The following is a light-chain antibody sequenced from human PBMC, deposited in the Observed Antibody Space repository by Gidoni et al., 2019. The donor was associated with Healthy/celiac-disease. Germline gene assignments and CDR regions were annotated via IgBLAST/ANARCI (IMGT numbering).Light chain of an antibody. CDR1: QSVSSN. CDR2: GAS. J-gene: IGKJ4*01. V-gene: IGKV3-15*01. CDR3: QQYNNWPFLT. Sequence: EIVMTQSPATLSVSPGERATLSCRASQSVSSNLAWYQQKPGQAPRLLIYGASTRATGIPARFSGSGSGTEFTLTISSLQSEDFAVYYCQQYNNWPFLTFXGXTKVXIK.